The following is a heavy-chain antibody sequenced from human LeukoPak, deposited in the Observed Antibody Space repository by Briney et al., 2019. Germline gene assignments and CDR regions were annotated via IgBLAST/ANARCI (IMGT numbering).Heavy chain of an antibody. CDR1: GYTFTSHY. CDR3: ARDRVVRAFDY. J-gene: IGHJ4*02. V-gene: IGHV1-46*01. CDR2: INPSGGSP. Sequence: ASVKVSCKAVGYTFTSHYMHWVRQAPGQGLEWMGIINPSGGSPSYAQKIQGRVTMTRDTSTSTVYMELSSLRSEDTAVYYCARDRVVRAFDYWGQGTLVTVSS. D-gene: IGHD3-10*01.